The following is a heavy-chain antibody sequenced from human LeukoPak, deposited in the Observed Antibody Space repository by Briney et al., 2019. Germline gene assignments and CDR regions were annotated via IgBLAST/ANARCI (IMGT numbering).Heavy chain of an antibody. CDR1: GYSFTSYW. J-gene: IGHJ4*02. CDR2: IYPGDSDT. V-gene: IGHV5-51*01. Sequence: GESLKISCKGSGYSFTSYWIGWVRQMPGKGLEWMGIIYPGDSDTRYSPSFQGQVTISADKSISTAYLQWSSLKALDTAMYYCARPIDSSGFAFDYWGQGTLVTVSS. D-gene: IGHD3-22*01. CDR3: ARPIDSSGFAFDY.